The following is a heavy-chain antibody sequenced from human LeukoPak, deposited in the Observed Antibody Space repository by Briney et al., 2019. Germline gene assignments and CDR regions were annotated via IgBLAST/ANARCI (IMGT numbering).Heavy chain of an antibody. CDR1: GGTFSSCA. D-gene: IGHD3-22*01. V-gene: IGHV1-69*04. CDR2: IIPILGIA. J-gene: IGHJ4*01. Sequence: GSSVKVSCKASGGTFSSCAISWVRQAPGQGLEWMGRIIPILGIANYAQKFQGRVTITADKSTSTAYMELSSLRSEDTAVYYCARDLLNYYDSSGYFDYWGQGTLVTVSS. CDR3: ARDLLNYYDSSGYFDY.